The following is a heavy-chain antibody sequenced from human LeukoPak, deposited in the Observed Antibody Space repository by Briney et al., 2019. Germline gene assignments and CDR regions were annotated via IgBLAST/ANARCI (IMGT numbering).Heavy chain of an antibody. CDR2: IESDGSRT. V-gene: IGHV3-74*01. D-gene: IGHD3-22*01. CDR1: GFTVCNNY. CDR3: ARDTYYYNSSAFYHYYYGMDV. J-gene: IGHJ6*02. Sequence: PGGTLRLSCAASGFTVCNNYMSWVRQAPGKGLGGVSSIESDGSRTRYADSVKGRFTISRDNATKTLYLQMNSLSAEDTAVYYCARDTYYYNSSAFYHYYYGMDVWGQGTTVTVS.